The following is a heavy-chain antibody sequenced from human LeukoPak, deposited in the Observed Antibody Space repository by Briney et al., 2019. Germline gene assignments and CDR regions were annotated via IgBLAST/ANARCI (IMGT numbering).Heavy chain of an antibody. J-gene: IGHJ6*03. CDR1: GGTFSSYA. Sequence: ASVKVSCKASGGTFSSYAISWVRQAPGQGLEWMGRIIPIFGTANYAQKFQGRVTTTADKSTSTAYMELSSLRSEDTAVYYCARVGSRTIFGVVQEKGMDVWGKGTTVTVSS. V-gene: IGHV1-69*06. CDR2: IIPIFGTA. D-gene: IGHD3-3*01. CDR3: ARVGSRTIFGVVQEKGMDV.